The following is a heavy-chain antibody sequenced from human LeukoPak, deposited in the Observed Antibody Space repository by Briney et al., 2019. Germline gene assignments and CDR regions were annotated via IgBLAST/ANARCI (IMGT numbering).Heavy chain of an antibody. J-gene: IGHJ5*02. CDR2: IYHSGST. D-gene: IGHD6-25*01. Sequence: PSETLSLTCTVSGYSISSGYYWGWIRQPPGKGLEWIGGIYHSGSTYYNPSLKSRVTISVDTSKNQFSLKLSSVTAADTAVYYCARVPPRLGWFDPWGQGTLVTVSS. V-gene: IGHV4-38-2*02. CDR1: GYSISSGYY. CDR3: ARVPPRLGWFDP.